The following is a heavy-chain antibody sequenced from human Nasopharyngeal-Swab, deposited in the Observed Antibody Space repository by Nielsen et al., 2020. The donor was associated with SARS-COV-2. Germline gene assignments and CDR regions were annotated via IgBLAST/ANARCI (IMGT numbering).Heavy chain of an antibody. CDR1: GFTFSSYA. CDR3: AKDKLRSTVTAPFDY. V-gene: IGHV3-23*01. J-gene: IGHJ4*02. Sequence: GGSLRLSCAASGFTFSSYAMSWVRQAPGKGLEWVSAISGSGGSTYYADSVKGRFTISRDNSKNTLYLQMNSLRAEDTAVYYCAKDKLRSTVTAPFDYWGQGTLATVSS. D-gene: IGHD2-21*02. CDR2: ISGSGGST.